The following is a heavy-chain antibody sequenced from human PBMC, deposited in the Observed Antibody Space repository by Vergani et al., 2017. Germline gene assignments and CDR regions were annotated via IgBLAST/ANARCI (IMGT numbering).Heavy chain of an antibody. D-gene: IGHD2-2*01. CDR1: GGSFSGYY. CDR2: INHSGST. Sequence: QVQLPQWGAGLLKPSETLFLTCAVYGGSFSGYYLSWIRQPPGKGMEWFGEINHSGSTNHNPSLKSRVTISVDTSKNQFSLKLGSVTAADTAVYYCAGGGIVVVPAAIHYFDYWGQGTLVTVSS. V-gene: IGHV4-34*01. CDR3: AGGGIVVVPAAIHYFDY. J-gene: IGHJ4*02.